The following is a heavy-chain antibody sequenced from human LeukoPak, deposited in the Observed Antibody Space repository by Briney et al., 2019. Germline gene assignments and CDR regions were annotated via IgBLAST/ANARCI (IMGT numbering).Heavy chain of an antibody. Sequence: RASVTVSCTASGYTFTSYYMHWVRQAPGQGLEWMGIINPSGGSTSYAQKFQGRVTMTRDTSTSTVYMELSSLRSEDTAVYYCARGGGYHWEFDYWGQGTLVTASS. CDR2: INPSGGST. CDR3: ARGGGYHWEFDY. J-gene: IGHJ4*02. CDR1: GYTFTSYY. V-gene: IGHV1-46*01. D-gene: IGHD3-22*01.